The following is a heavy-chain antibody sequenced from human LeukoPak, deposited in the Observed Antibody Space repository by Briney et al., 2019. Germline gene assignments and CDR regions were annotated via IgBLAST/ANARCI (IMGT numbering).Heavy chain of an antibody. V-gene: IGHV1-69*06. CDR2: IIPIFGTA. Sequence: GASVKVSCMASGGTFSSYAISWVRQAPGQGLEWMGGIIPIFGTANYAQKFQGRVTITADKSTSTAYMELSSLRSEDTAVYYCALQAAGTGSWGQGTLVTVSS. J-gene: IGHJ4*02. CDR3: ALQAAGTGS. D-gene: IGHD6-13*01. CDR1: GGTFSSYA.